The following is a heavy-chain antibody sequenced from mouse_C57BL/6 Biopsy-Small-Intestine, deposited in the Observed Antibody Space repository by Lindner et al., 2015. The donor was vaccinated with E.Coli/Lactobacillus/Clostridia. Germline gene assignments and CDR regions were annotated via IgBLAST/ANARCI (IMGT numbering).Heavy chain of an antibody. CDR3: ARRCPVLRGVAMDY. Sequence: VQLQESGGDLVKPGGSLKLSCAASGFTFSSYGMSWVRQTPDKRLEWVATISSGGSYTYYPDSVKGRFTISRDNAKNTLYLQMSSLKSEDTAMYYCARRCPVLRGVAMDYWGQGTSVTVSS. V-gene: IGHV5-6*01. CDR2: ISSGGSYT. CDR1: GFTFSSYG. J-gene: IGHJ4*01. D-gene: IGHD1-1*01.